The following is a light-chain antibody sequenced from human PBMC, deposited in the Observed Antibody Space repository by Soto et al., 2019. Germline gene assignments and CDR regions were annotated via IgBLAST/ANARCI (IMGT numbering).Light chain of an antibody. CDR2: DAS. CDR1: QSVSNY. J-gene: IGKJ4*01. Sequence: DIVVTQSPATLSLSPGERVTLSCRASQSVSNYLAWYQQKPGQAPRLLIYDASKRATGIPARFSGRESGTDFTLTISSLEPEDFAVYYCQQRSDWPLTFGGGTKVEIK. V-gene: IGKV3-11*01. CDR3: QQRSDWPLT.